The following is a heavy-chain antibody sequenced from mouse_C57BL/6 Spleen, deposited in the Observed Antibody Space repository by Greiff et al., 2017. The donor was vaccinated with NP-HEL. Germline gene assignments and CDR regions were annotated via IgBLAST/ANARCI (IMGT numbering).Heavy chain of an antibody. V-gene: IGHV5-17*01. D-gene: IGHD1-1*01. CDR1: GFTFSDYG. CDR3: ARPVVAHYYAMDY. CDR2: ISSGSSTT. Sequence: EVHLVESGGGLVKPGGSLKLSCAASGFTFSDYGMHWVRQAPEKGREWVAYISSGSSTTYYADTVKGRFTISRDNAKNTLFLQMTSLRSEDTAMYYCARPVVAHYYAMDYWGQGTSVTVSS. J-gene: IGHJ4*01.